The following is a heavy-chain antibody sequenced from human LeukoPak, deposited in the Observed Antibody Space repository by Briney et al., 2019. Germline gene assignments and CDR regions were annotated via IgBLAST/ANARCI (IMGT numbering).Heavy chain of an antibody. Sequence: PSETLSLTXTVSGGSISSGSYYWSWIRQPAGKGLEWIGRIYTSGSTNYNPSLKSRVTISVDTSKNQFSLKLSSVTAADTAVYYCAGDSSPDYDILTGYPLGVWGKGTTVTVSS. CDR1: GGSISSGSYY. CDR2: IYTSGST. J-gene: IGHJ6*04. V-gene: IGHV4-61*02. CDR3: AGDSSPDYDILTGYPLGV. D-gene: IGHD3-9*01.